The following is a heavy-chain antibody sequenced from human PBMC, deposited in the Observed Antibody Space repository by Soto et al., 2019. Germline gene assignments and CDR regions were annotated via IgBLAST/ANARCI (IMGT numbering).Heavy chain of an antibody. D-gene: IGHD2-2*01. CDR1: GFTFSSYW. CDR2: INGGGSRT. Sequence: GGSLRLSCAASGFTFSSYWMHWVRQVPGKGLVWVSHINGGGSRTTYADSVKGRFTISRDNAKNTLYLQMNSLRAEDTAVYYCARDPIVVVPAAIVRSNWFDPWGQGTLVTVSS. CDR3: ARDPIVVVPAAIVRSNWFDP. J-gene: IGHJ5*02. V-gene: IGHV3-74*01.